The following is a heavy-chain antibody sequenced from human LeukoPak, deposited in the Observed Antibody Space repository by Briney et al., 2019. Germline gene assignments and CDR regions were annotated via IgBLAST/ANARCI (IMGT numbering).Heavy chain of an antibody. CDR3: ASGTIVGARGADN. CDR1: GFTFSSYW. D-gene: IGHD1-26*01. Sequence: GGSLRLSCAASGFTFSSYWMHWVRQAPGKGLVWVSSISGSSYHIYYADSVKGRFTISRDNANNLLYLQMNSLRAEDTAVYYCASGTIVGARGADNWSQGTLVTVS. V-gene: IGHV3-21*01. J-gene: IGHJ4*02. CDR2: ISGSSYHI.